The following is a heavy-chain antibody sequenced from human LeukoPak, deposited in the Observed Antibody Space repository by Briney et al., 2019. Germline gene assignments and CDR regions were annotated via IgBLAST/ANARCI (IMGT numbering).Heavy chain of an antibody. CDR3: ARGRITMVRGVIMSYYMDV. CDR2: MNPNSGNT. Sequence: GASVKVSCKASGYTFTSYDINWVRQAPGQGLEWMGWMNPNSGNTGYAQKFKGRVTMTRNTSISTAYMELSSLRSEDTAVYYCARGRITMVRGVIMSYYMDVWGKGTTVTISS. CDR1: GYTFTSYD. J-gene: IGHJ6*03. V-gene: IGHV1-8*01. D-gene: IGHD3-10*01.